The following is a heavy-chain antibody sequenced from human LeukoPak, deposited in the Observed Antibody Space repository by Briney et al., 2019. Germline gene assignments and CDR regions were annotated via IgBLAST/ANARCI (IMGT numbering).Heavy chain of an antibody. V-gene: IGHV4-61*02. CDR3: AREDSSSWPYYYYYMDV. J-gene: IGHJ6*03. CDR1: GGSISTSNYY. D-gene: IGHD6-13*01. CDR2: IYTSGST. Sequence: SETLSLTCTVSGGSISTSNYYWGWIRQPAGKGLEWIGRIYTSGSTNYNPSLKSRVTISVDTSKNQSSLKLSSVTAADTAVYYCAREDSSSWPYYYYYMDVWGKGTTVTVSS.